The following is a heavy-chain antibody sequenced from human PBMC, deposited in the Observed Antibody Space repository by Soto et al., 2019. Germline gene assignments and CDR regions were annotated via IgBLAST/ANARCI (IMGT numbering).Heavy chain of an antibody. D-gene: IGHD3-3*01. CDR1: GGSISSYY. CDR3: ARASGDYYYGMDV. V-gene: IGHV4-4*07. J-gene: IGHJ6*02. Sequence: SETLSLTCTVSGGSISSYYWSWIRQPAGKGLEWIGRIYTSGSTNYNPSLKSRVTMSVDTSKNQFSLQLNSVTPEDTAVYYCARASGDYYYGMDVWGQGTTVTVSS. CDR2: IYTSGST.